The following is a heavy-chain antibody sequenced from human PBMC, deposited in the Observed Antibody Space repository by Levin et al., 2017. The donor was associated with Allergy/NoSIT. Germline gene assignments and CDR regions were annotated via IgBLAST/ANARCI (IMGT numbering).Heavy chain of an antibody. CDR2: IYYSGST. CDR1: GGSISSSSYY. Sequence: SSETLSLTCTVSGGSISSSSYYWGWIRQPPGKGLEWIGSIYYSGSTYYNPSLKSRVTISVDTSKNQFSLKLSSVTAADTAVYYCARIVVVIRVFDYWGQGTLVTVSS. CDR3: ARIVVVIRVFDY. J-gene: IGHJ4*02. D-gene: IGHD3-22*01. V-gene: IGHV4-39*01.